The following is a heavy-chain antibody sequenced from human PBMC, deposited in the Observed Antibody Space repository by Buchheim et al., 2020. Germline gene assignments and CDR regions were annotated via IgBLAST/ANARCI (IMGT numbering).Heavy chain of an antibody. CDR2: IYHSGST. CDR1: GGSISSGGYS. V-gene: IGHV4-30-2*01. CDR3: ASRYYYDSSGYYPWVFDY. D-gene: IGHD3-22*01. Sequence: QVQLQQWGAGLLKPSETLSLTCAVSGGSISSGGYSWSWIRQPPGKGLEWIGYIYHSGSTYYNPSLKSRVTISVDRSKNQFSLKLSSVTAADTAVYYCASRYYYDSSGYYPWVFDYWGQGTL. J-gene: IGHJ4*02.